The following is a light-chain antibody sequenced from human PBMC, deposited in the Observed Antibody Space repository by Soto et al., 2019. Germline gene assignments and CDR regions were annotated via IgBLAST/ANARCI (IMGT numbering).Light chain of an antibody. CDR1: QGISSY. V-gene: IGKV1-9*01. CDR2: TAS. J-gene: IGKJ5*01. Sequence: DIQLTQSPSFLSASVGDGITISCRASQGISSYLAWYQQKPGKAPKLLIHTASTLQSGVPSRFSGSGAGADFTLTISSLQPEDFATYYCQQRHSYPITFGQGTRLVIK. CDR3: QQRHSYPIT.